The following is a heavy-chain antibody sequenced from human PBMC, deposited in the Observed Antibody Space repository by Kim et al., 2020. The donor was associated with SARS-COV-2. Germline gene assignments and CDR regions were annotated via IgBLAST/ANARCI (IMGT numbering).Heavy chain of an antibody. V-gene: IGHV4-59*01. D-gene: IGHD3-9*01. CDR2: IYYIGIT. J-gene: IGHJ6*03. CDR3: ARQNRLVTTDNYYYFYMDV. CDR1: GGSISSYY. Sequence: SETLSLTCTVSGGSISSYYWNWIRQPPGKGLEWIGYIYYIGITNYNPSLRSRVTISVDTSRNQFSLKLSSVTAADTAVYYCARQNRLVTTDNYYYFYMDVWGKGTTVTVSS.